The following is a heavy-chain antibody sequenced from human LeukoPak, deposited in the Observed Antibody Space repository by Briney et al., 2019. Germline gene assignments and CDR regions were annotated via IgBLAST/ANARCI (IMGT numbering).Heavy chain of an antibody. V-gene: IGHV4-34*01. CDR2: INHSGST. Sequence: SETLSLTCAVYGGSFSGHYWSWIRQPPGKGLEWIGEINHSGSTNYNPSLKSRVTISVDTSKNQFSLKLSSVTAADTAVYYCAMLISGYWGQGTLVTVSS. CDR3: AMLISGY. J-gene: IGHJ4*02. CDR1: GGSFSGHY. D-gene: IGHD3-16*01.